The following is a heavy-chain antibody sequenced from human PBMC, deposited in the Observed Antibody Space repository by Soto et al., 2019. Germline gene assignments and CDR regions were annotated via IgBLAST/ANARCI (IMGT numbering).Heavy chain of an antibody. V-gene: IGHV4-38-2*01. D-gene: IGHD3-22*01. Sequence: PSETLSLTCAVSGYSISSGYYWGWIRQPPGKGLEWIGSIYHSGSTYYNPSLKSRVTISVDTSKNQFSLKLSSVTAADTAVYYCARVGITMIVVVSNWFDPWGQGTLVTVSS. J-gene: IGHJ5*02. CDR3: ARVGITMIVVVSNWFDP. CDR2: IYHSGST. CDR1: GYSISSGYY.